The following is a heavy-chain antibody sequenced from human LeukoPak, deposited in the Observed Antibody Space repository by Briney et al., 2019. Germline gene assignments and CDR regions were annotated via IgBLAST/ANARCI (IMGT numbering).Heavy chain of an antibody. Sequence: PSETLSLTCTVFGDSVSSSNYYWAWFRQPPGKGLDWIGSLYYDGRTYYSPSLESRVTVSVDTSKNQFALKLTSVTAADTAMYYCARSHDHLWGNYPDYWGQGTLVTVSS. CDR2: LYYDGRT. CDR1: GDSVSSSNYY. D-gene: IGHD3-16*02. CDR3: ARSHDHLWGNYPDY. J-gene: IGHJ4*02. V-gene: IGHV4-39*01.